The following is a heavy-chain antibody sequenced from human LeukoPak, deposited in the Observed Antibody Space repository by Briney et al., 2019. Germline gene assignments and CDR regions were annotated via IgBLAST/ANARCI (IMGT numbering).Heavy chain of an antibody. CDR3: AREYKAPGWDCIDP. CDR1: KFTFSNYS. Sequence: GGSLRLACAASKFTFSNYSMNWVRQAPGEGLEWVSSIRSGSTYIQYADSVKGRFTISRDNAKNSLYLQMDSLRVEATAVYYCAREYKAPGWDCIDPWGQGPLVTASS. V-gene: IGHV3-21*01. D-gene: IGHD1-26*01. J-gene: IGHJ5*02. CDR2: IRSGSTYI.